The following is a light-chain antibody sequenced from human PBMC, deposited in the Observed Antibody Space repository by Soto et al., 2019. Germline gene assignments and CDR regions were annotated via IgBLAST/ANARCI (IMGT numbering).Light chain of an antibody. Sequence: EIVLTQSPGTLSLSPGERATLSCRASQSVRNSLLAWYQQKPGQPPRLLIYDASTRATATPARFSGSGSGTDFTLTISSLEPEDFAVYYCQQRSNWPRTFGQGTKVDI. CDR2: DAS. V-gene: IGKV3-11*01. CDR1: QSVRNSL. J-gene: IGKJ1*01. CDR3: QQRSNWPRT.